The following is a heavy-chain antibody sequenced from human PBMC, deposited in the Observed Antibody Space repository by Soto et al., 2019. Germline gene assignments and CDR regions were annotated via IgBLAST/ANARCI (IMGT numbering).Heavy chain of an antibody. CDR2: ISYDGSNK. Sequence: PGGSLRLSCAASGFTLSSYAMHWVRQAPGKGLEWVAVISYDGSNKYYADSVKGRFTISRDNSKNTLYLQMNSLRAEDTAVYYCARGWYYYDSSGPYFDYWGQGTLVTFSS. J-gene: IGHJ4*02. CDR1: GFTLSSYA. V-gene: IGHV3-30-3*01. CDR3: ARGWYYYDSSGPYFDY. D-gene: IGHD3-22*01.